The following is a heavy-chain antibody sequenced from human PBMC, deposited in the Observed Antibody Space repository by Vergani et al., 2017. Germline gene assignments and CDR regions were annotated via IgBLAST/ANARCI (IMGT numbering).Heavy chain of an antibody. CDR2: ISSRSTYT. J-gene: IGHJ4*02. CDR3: ARGYKYDNSGYYYYLPDY. V-gene: IGHV3-21*02. D-gene: IGHD3-22*01. Sequence: EVQLLESGGDLVQPGGSLRLSCAASGFTFSSYSMNWVRQAPGKGLEWVSSISSRSTYTYYADSVKGRFTISRDNAKSSLYLQMNSLRADDTAVYYCARGYKYDNSGYYYYLPDYWGQGTLVTVSS. CDR1: GFTFSSYS.